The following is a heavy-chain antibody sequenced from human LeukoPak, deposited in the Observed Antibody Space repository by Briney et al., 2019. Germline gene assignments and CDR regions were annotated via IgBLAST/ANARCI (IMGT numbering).Heavy chain of an antibody. J-gene: IGHJ3*02. D-gene: IGHD4-23*01. Sequence: SETLSLTCTVSGGSISSYYWSWIRQPAGKGLEWIGRIYTSGSTNYNTSLKSRVTMSVDTSKNQFSLKLSSVPAADTAVYYCARVVKPRCAFDIWGQGTMVTVSS. CDR2: IYTSGST. CDR1: GGSISSYY. CDR3: ARVVKPRCAFDI. V-gene: IGHV4-4*07.